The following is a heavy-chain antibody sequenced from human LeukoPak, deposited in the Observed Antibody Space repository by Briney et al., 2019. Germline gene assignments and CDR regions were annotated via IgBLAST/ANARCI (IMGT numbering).Heavy chain of an antibody. J-gene: IGHJ4*02. CDR3: ARDPEGYFDY. V-gene: IGHV3-53*01. D-gene: IGHD1-14*01. Sequence: GGSLRLSCAASGFTVSRNYMSWVRQAPGKGLEWVLVIYADGTTYYADSVKGRFTISRDNSKNTLYLQMNSLRAEDTAVYYCARDPEGYFDYWGQGTLVTVSS. CDR1: GFTVSRNY. CDR2: IYADGTT.